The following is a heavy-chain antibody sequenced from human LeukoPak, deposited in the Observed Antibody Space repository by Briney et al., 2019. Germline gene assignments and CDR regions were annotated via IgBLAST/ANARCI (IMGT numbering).Heavy chain of an antibody. D-gene: IGHD3-3*01. CDR2: INPSGGST. J-gene: IGHJ5*02. Sequence: GASVKVSCKASGYTFTNYYIHWVRQAPGQGLECMGIINPSGGSTSYAQKFQGRVTMTRDMSTSTVYMELSSLRSDDTAVYYCARGLEWLTRRHTWFDPWGQGTLVTVSS. CDR3: ARGLEWLTRRHTWFDP. CDR1: GYTFTNYY. V-gene: IGHV1-46*01.